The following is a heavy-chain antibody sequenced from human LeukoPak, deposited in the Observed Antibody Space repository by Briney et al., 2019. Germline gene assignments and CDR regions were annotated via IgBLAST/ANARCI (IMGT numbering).Heavy chain of an antibody. J-gene: IGHJ4*02. D-gene: IGHD5-12*01. CDR3: AKDNHYSGCFDY. V-gene: IGHV3-9*01. Sequence: GGSLRLSCAASGFTFSSYAMSWVRQAPGKGLEGVSGISWNSGSIVYADSVKGRFTISRDNAKNSLYLQMNSLRAEDTALYYCAKDNHYSGCFDYWGQGTLVTVSS. CDR2: ISWNSGSI. CDR1: GFTFSSYA.